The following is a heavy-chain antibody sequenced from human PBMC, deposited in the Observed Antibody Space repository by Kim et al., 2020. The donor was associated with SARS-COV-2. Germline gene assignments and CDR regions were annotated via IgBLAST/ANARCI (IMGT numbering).Heavy chain of an antibody. J-gene: IGHJ6*02. CDR1: GFTFSNAW. CDR3: TTDWPPGDYSTYYYYYGMDV. Sequence: GGSLRLSCAASGFTFSNAWMSWVRQAPGKGLEWVGRIKSKTDGGTTDYAAPVKGRFTISRDDSKNTLYLQMNSLKTEDTAVYYCTTDWPPGDYSTYYYYYGMDVWGQGTTVTVSS. CDR2: IKSKTDGGTT. V-gene: IGHV3-15*01. D-gene: IGHD4-17*01.